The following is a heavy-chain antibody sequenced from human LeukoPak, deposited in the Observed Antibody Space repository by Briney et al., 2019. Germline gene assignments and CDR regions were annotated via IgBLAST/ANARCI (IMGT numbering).Heavy chain of an antibody. V-gene: IGHV3-48*01. CDR3: TRDLEY. Sequence: SGGSLRLSCSASGFTFTAYTMNWVRQAPGKGPEWVSYIDYGGSVTHYADSVKGRFTISRDNAENSLHLQMNSLRVEDTAVYYCTRDLEYWSQGVQVTVSS. CDR1: GFTFTAYT. CDR2: IDYGGSVT. J-gene: IGHJ4*02.